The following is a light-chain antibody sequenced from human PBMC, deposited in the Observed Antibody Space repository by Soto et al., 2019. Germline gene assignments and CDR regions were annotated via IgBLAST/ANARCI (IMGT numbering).Light chain of an antibody. CDR1: SSDVGGYNY. CDR2: EVS. CDR3: TSYTSSITYV. J-gene: IGLJ1*01. Sequence: QSVLTQPASVSGSPGQSITISCTGTSSDVGGYNYVSWYQQHPGKAPKLMIYEVSNQPSGVSNRFSGSKSGNTASLTISGLQAEDEADYYCTSYTSSITYVFGTWTKLTVL. V-gene: IGLV2-14*01.